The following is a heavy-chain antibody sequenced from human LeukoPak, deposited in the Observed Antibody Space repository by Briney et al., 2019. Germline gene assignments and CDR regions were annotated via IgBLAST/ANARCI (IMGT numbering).Heavy chain of an antibody. CDR1: GYTFTSYG. CDR2: INPNSGGT. J-gene: IGHJ4*02. D-gene: IGHD4-17*01. V-gene: IGHV1-2*02. CDR3: ARDDYGDSLWVD. Sequence: GASVKVSCKASGYTFTSYGISWVRQAPGQGLEWMGWINPNSGGTNYAQKFQGRVTMTRDTSISTAYMELSRLRSDDTAVYYCARDDYGDSLWVDWGQGTLVTVSS.